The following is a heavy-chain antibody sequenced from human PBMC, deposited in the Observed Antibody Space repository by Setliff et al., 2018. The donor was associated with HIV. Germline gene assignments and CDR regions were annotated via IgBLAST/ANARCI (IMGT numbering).Heavy chain of an antibody. Sequence: GSLRLSCAASGFTFSNAWMNWVRQAPGKGLEWVGRIKSKTDGGTADYAAPVRGRFTFSRDDSKNTVYLQMNSLKTEDTAVYYCATAPGYYDSSPFDWWGPGTLVTVS. V-gene: IGHV3-15*07. CDR1: GFTFSNAW. D-gene: IGHD3-22*01. CDR2: IKSKTDGGTA. CDR3: ATAPGYYDSSPFDW. J-gene: IGHJ4*02.